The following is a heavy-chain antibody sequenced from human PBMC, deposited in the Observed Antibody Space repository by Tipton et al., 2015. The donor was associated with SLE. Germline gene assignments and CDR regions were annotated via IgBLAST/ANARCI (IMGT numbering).Heavy chain of an antibody. V-gene: IGHV4-4*07. J-gene: IGHJ4*02. D-gene: IGHD4-23*01. Sequence: TLSLTCTVSGASVSNYYWSLIRQPAGKGLEWIGGIYISGSGSINYNPSLKSRVTMSVDTSKNQVSLKLNSVTAADAAVYYCARDRGNTVVYYWGQGTQVTVSS. CDR1: GASVSNYY. CDR2: IYISGSGSI. CDR3: ARDRGNTVVYY.